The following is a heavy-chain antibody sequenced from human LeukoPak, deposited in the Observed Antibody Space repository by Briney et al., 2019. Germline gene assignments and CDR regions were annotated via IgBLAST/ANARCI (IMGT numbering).Heavy chain of an antibody. CDR1: GYTFTSYG. CDR2: ISAYNGNT. D-gene: IGHD3-9*01. V-gene: IGHV1-18*01. Sequence: ASLKVSCKASGYTFTSYGISWVREAPGQGLEWMGWISAYNGNTNYAQKLQGRVTMTTDTSTSTAYMELRSLRSDDTAVYYCARLRYFDWLWYFDYWGQGTLVTVSS. J-gene: IGHJ4*02. CDR3: ARLRYFDWLWYFDY.